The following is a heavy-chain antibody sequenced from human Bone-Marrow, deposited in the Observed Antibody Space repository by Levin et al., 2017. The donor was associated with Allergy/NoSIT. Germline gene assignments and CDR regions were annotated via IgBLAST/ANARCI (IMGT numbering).Heavy chain of an antibody. D-gene: IGHD2-2*01. CDR3: ARVRKGLVVVPAAIPDY. V-gene: IGHV3-48*01. J-gene: IGHJ4*02. CDR2: ISSSSSTI. Sequence: GGSLRLSCAASGFTFSSYSMNWVRQAPGKGLEWVSYISSSSSTIYYADSVKGRFTISRDNAKNSLYLQMNSLRAEDTAVYYCARVRKGLVVVPAAIPDYWGQGTLVTVSS. CDR1: GFTFSSYS.